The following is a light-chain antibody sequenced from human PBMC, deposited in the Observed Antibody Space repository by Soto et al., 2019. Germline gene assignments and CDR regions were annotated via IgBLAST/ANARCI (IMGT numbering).Light chain of an antibody. Sequence: EIVMTQSPATLSVAPGERATLSCRASQSISNNLAWYQQKPGQAPRLLIFGASTRATGIPARFSGSGSGTEFTLTISSLQSEDFAVYYCQQHKNWPLTFGGGTKVEIK. CDR2: GAS. V-gene: IGKV3-15*01. CDR1: QSISNN. J-gene: IGKJ4*01. CDR3: QQHKNWPLT.